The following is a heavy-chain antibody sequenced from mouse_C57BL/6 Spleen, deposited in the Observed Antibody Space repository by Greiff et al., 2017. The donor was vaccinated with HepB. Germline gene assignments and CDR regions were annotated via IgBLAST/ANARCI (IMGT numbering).Heavy chain of an antibody. CDR3: ARGGDGYRGRFAY. Sequence: VQLKESGPGLVKPSQSLSLTCSVTGYSITSGYYWNWIRQFPGNKLEWMGYISYDGSNNYNPSLKNRISITRDTSKNQFFLKLNSVTTEDTATYYCARGGDGYRGRFAYWGQGTLVTVSA. V-gene: IGHV3-6*01. CDR1: GYSITSGYY. D-gene: IGHD2-3*01. CDR2: ISYDGSN. J-gene: IGHJ3*01.